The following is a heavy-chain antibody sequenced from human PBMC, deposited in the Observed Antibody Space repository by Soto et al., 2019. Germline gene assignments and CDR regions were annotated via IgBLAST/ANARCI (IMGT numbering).Heavy chain of an antibody. CDR3: ARERPQDRYFDL. Sequence: LSLTCTVSGGSFKSGSYSWSWIRQPPGKGLEWIGYVYHTGRTSYNPSLKSRVSISMDTSKNQFSLNLDSVTAADTAVYYCARERPQDRYFDLWGRGTLVTVSS. V-gene: IGHV4-61*01. CDR2: VYHTGRT. CDR1: GGSFKSGSYS. J-gene: IGHJ2*01.